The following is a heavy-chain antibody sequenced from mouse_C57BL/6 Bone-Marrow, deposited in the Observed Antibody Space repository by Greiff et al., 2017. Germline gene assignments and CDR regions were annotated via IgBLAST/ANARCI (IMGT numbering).Heavy chain of an antibody. CDR2: IYPGSGST. Sequence: VQLQQPGAELVKPGASVKMSCKASGYTFTSYWITWVKQRPGQGLEWIGDIYPGSGSTNYNEKFKSKATLTVDKSSSTAYMQLSSLTSEDSAVYYCARGGYYGSSHFDYWGQGTTLTVSS. CDR1: GYTFTSYW. J-gene: IGHJ2*01. D-gene: IGHD1-1*01. CDR3: ARGGYYGSSHFDY. V-gene: IGHV1-55*01.